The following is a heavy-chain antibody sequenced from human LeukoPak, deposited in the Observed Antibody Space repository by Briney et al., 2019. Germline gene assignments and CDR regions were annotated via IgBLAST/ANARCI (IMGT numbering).Heavy chain of an antibody. CDR1: GASINNHY. CDR2: IYFSATT. Sequence: SETLSLTCTVSGASINNHYWSWIRQPPGKGLEYVGYIYFSATTKYSPSLDGRVTISVDTSRNQFSLNLRSVTAADTAVYYCARDRVYFGDYSDAFDIWGQGTMVTVSS. V-gene: IGHV4-59*11. CDR3: ARDRVYFGDYSDAFDI. D-gene: IGHD3-9*01. J-gene: IGHJ3*02.